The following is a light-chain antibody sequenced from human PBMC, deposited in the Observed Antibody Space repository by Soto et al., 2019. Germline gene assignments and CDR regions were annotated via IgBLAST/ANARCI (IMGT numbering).Light chain of an antibody. V-gene: IGKV3-20*01. Sequence: ETVMTQSPAALSASPGERATLSCRASQSVSSSYLAWYQQKPGQAPRLLIYAASSRATDIPDRFSGSGSGTDFTLTISRLEPEDFAVYICQQYGVSPLTFGQGTKVDI. CDR1: QSVSSSY. J-gene: IGKJ1*01. CDR2: AAS. CDR3: QQYGVSPLT.